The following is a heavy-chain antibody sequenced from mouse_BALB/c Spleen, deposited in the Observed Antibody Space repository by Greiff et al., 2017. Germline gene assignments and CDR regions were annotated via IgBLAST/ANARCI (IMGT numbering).Heavy chain of an antibody. J-gene: IGHJ4*01. CDR2: IDPSDSYT. Sequence: VQLQQSGAELVKPGASVKLSCKASGYTFTSYWMHWVKQRPGQGLEWIGEIDPSDSYTNYNQKFKGKATLTVDKSSSTAYMQLSSLTSEDSAVYYCARSPDYYYYAMDYWGQGTSVTVSS. CDR3: ARSPDYYYYAMDY. V-gene: IGHV1-69*02. D-gene: IGHD1-1*01. CDR1: GYTFTSYW.